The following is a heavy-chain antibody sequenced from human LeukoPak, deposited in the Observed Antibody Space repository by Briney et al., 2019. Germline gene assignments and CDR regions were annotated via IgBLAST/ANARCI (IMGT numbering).Heavy chain of an antibody. V-gene: IGHV3-23*01. CDR3: ATLAGYFDWFPRGGWFDP. J-gene: IGHJ5*02. CDR2: ISGSGGGI. CDR1: GFTFSKYA. Sequence: PGGSLRLSCEASGFTFSKYAMTWVRQAPGKGLEWVSGISGSGGGIYYADSVKGRFTISRDNSKNTLYLQMNSLRAEDTAVYYCATLAGYFDWFPRGGWFDPWGQGTLVTVSS. D-gene: IGHD3-9*01.